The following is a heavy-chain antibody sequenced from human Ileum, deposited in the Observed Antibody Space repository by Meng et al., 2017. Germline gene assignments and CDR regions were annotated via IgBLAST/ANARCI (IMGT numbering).Heavy chain of an antibody. D-gene: IGHD4-17*01. CDR2: ISGSGAGT. Sequence: EVQLLESGGGLVQPGGSLRLSWSASGFTFSSYVMSWVRQAPGRGLEWVSTISGSGAGTYYADSVKGRFTISRDNSKNTLYLQMNSLRAEDTAVYYCAKASKGVTTVTTSDYWGQGTLVTVSS. CDR3: AKASKGVTTVTTSDY. J-gene: IGHJ4*02. V-gene: IGHV3-23*01. CDR1: GFTFSSYV.